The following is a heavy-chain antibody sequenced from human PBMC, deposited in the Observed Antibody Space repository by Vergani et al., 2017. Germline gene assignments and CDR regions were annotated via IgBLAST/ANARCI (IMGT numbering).Heavy chain of an antibody. J-gene: IGHJ3*02. CDR2: IRYDGSNK. V-gene: IGHV3-30*02. D-gene: IGHD3-9*01. Sequence: QVQLVESGGGVVQPGGSLRLSCAASGFTFSSYGMHWVRQAPGKGLEWVAFIRYDGSNKYYADSVKGRFTISRDNSKNTLYLQMNSLRAEDTAVYYCAKVIGFLTCYYSNAFDIWGQGTMVTVSS. CDR1: GFTFSSYG. CDR3: AKVIGFLTCYYSNAFDI.